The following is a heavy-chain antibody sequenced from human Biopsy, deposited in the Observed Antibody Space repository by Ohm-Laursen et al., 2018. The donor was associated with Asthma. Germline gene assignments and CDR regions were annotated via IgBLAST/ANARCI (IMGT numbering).Heavy chain of an antibody. CDR1: GFTFRSYG. J-gene: IGHJ4*02. D-gene: IGHD3-22*01. CDR2: LSYDGSNK. V-gene: IGHV3-30*03. Sequence: SLRLSCAASGFTFRSYGMHWVRQAPGKGLEWVAFLSYDGSNKYYGDSVKGRFTISRDNSKNTLYLQMHSLRAEDTAVYYCARGDSSNWSHYYFDYWGQGTLVTVSS. CDR3: ARGDSSNWSHYYFDY.